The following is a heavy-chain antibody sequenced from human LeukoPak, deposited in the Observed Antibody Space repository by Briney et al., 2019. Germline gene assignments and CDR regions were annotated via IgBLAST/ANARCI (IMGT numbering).Heavy chain of an antibody. V-gene: IGHV4-39*07. CDR3: ARDPSRSKYYYDSSGYDPNWFDP. D-gene: IGHD3-22*01. J-gene: IGHJ5*02. CDR1: GGSISSSSYY. CDR2: IYYSGST. Sequence: PSETLSLTCTVSGGSISSSSYYWGWIRQPPGKGLEWIGSIYYSGSTYYNPSLKSRVTISVDTSKNQFSLKLSSVTAADTAVYYCARDPSRSKYYYDSSGYDPNWFDPWGQGTLVTVSS.